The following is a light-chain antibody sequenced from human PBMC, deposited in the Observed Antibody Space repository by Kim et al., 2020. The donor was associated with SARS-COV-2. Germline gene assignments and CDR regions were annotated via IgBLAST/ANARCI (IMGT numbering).Light chain of an antibody. Sequence: LGQTVGITCQGDSLRSYYASWYQQKPGQAPVLVIYGKNNRPSGIPDRFSGSSSGNTASLTITGAQAEDEADYYCNSRDSSGNHWVFGGGTQLTVL. J-gene: IGLJ3*02. CDR3: NSRDSSGNHWV. CDR2: GKN. CDR1: SLRSYY. V-gene: IGLV3-19*01.